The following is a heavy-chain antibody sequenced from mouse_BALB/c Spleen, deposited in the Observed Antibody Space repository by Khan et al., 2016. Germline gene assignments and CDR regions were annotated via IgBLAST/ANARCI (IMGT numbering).Heavy chain of an antibody. V-gene: IGHV1-87*01. CDR2: IYPGAGDT. CDR1: GYTFTSYW. Sequence: QVQLQQSGAELARPGASVKLSCKASGYTFTSYWMQWVKQRPGQGLEWIGAIYPGAGDTRYTQKFKGKATLTADKSSNTAYMQLSSLASGDSAVYYCAKGGRAMDYWGQGTSVTVSS. J-gene: IGHJ4*01. CDR3: AKGGRAMDY.